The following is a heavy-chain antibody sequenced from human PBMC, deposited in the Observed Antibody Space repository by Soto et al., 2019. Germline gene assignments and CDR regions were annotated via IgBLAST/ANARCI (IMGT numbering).Heavy chain of an antibody. Sequence: QVQLVESGGGVVQPGRSLRLSCAASGFTFSSYGMHWVRQAPGKGLEWVAVISYDGSNKYYADSVKGRFTISRDNSKNTLYLQMNSLRAEDTAVYYCAKDFEPYSREFAFDIWGQGTMVTVSS. CDR1: GFTFSSYG. D-gene: IGHD6-19*01. J-gene: IGHJ3*02. CDR3: AKDFEPYSREFAFDI. V-gene: IGHV3-30*18. CDR2: ISYDGSNK.